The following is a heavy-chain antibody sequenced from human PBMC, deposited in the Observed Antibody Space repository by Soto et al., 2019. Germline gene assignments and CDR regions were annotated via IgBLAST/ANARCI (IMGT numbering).Heavy chain of an antibody. J-gene: IGHJ5*02. Sequence: GASVKVSCKASGGTFSSYTISCVRQAPGQGLEWMGRIIPILGIANYAQKFQGRVTITADKSTSTAYMELSSLRSEDTAVYYCARELYSSESSWFDPWGQGTLVTVS. V-gene: IGHV1-69*04. CDR2: IIPILGIA. D-gene: IGHD6-19*01. CDR1: GGTFSSYT. CDR3: ARELYSSESSWFDP.